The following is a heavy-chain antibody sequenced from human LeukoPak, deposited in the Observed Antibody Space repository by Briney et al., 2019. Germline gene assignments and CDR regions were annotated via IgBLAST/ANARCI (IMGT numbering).Heavy chain of an antibody. CDR1: GFTLSGYW. J-gene: IGHJ4*02. V-gene: IGHV3-7*01. Sequence: GGSLTLSCAASGFTLSGYWMSWLRQAPGKGLEWVANIKQDGGEKYYVDSVKGRFTISRDNAKNSLYLQMNSLRAEDTAVYYCARDSWAPSNGGYSGYGALDYWGQGTLVTVSS. D-gene: IGHD5-12*01. CDR3: ARDSWAPSNGGYSGYGALDY. CDR2: IKQDGGEK.